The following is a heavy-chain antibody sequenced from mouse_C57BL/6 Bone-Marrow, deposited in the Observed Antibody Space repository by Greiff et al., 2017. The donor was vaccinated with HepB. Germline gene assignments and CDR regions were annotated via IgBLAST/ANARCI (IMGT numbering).Heavy chain of an antibody. D-gene: IGHD3-2*02. J-gene: IGHJ4*01. CDR2: ISYDGSN. V-gene: IGHV3-6*01. CDR3: ARTRQLRLHAMDY. CDR1: GYSITSGYY. Sequence: VQLKESGPGLVKPSQSLSLTCSVTGYSITSGYYWNWIRQFPGNKLEWMGYISYDGSNNYNPSLKNRISITRDTSKNQFFLKLNSVTTEDTATYYCARTRQLRLHAMDYWGQGTSVTVSS.